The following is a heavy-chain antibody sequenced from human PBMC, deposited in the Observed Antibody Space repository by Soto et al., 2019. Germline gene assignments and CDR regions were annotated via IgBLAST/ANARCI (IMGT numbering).Heavy chain of an antibody. CDR3: AKDAGSSWYVDY. J-gene: IGHJ4*02. CDR2: ISGSGRRT. Sequence: PWGSLRLSCAASGFTFGNYAIIWCRQSPWKWLEWVSGISGSGRRTYYADSVKGRFTISRDNSKNTLYLQMNSLRAEDTAVYYCAKDAGSSWYVDYWGQGTLVTVSS. D-gene: IGHD6-13*01. V-gene: IGHV3-23*01. CDR1: GFTFGNYA.